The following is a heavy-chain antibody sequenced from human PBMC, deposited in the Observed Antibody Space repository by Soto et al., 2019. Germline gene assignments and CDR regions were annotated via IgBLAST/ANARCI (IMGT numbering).Heavy chain of an antibody. CDR2: IRNDGTEM. Sequence: QVQLVESGGGVVQPGRSLRLSCEASGFTFRTFGMHWVRQAPGKGLEWVALIRNDGTEMYYADSVKGRFTISRDNSRSTLYLDMSSLRAEDTAVYYCARDNDDNAYYDWGQGTRVTVSS. CDR1: GFTFRTFG. CDR3: ARDNDDNAYYD. J-gene: IGHJ4*02. V-gene: IGHV3-33*01. D-gene: IGHD3-16*01.